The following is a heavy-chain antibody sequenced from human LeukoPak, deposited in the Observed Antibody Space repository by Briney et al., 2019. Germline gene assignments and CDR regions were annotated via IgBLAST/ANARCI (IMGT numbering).Heavy chain of an antibody. CDR1: GITFSKVW. CDR3: STRIYDILTGPLDAFDI. Sequence: PGGSLRLSCAASGITFSKVWMSWVRQAPGKGLEWVGRIKRKTDGGTTDYAAPVKGRFTISRDDSKNTLYLQMHSLKTEDTAVYYCSTRIYDILTGPLDAFDIWGQGTMVTVSS. J-gene: IGHJ3*02. CDR2: IKRKTDGGTT. V-gene: IGHV3-15*01. D-gene: IGHD3-9*01.